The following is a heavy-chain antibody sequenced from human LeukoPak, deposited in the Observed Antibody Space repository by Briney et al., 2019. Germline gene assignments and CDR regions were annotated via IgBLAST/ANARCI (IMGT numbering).Heavy chain of an antibody. D-gene: IGHD3-10*01. CDR3: ARVGGRRGSGSYYYHFDY. CDR2: SYSGGST. V-gene: IGHV3-66*01. J-gene: IGHJ4*02. Sequence: WGALRLSCAASGFTVSSNYMSWVRQAPWKGLEWVSVSYSGGSTYYADSLNGRFTISIENSKNTLYIQLNSMRAADTAVYSCARVGGRRGSGSYYYHFDYWGQGNLVTVSS. CDR1: GFTVSSNY.